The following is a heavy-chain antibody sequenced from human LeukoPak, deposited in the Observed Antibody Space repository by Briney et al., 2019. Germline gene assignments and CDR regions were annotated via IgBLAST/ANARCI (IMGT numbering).Heavy chain of an antibody. J-gene: IGHJ4*02. CDR1: GGSISSYY. V-gene: IGHV4-59*01. CDR3: AGSIAVAALDY. CDR2: IYYSGST. Sequence: PSETLSLTCTVSGGSISSYYWSWIRQPPGKGLEWIGYIYYSGSTNYNPSLKSRVTISVDTSKNQFSLKLSSVTAADTAVYYCAGSIAVAALDYWGQGTLVTVSS. D-gene: IGHD6-19*01.